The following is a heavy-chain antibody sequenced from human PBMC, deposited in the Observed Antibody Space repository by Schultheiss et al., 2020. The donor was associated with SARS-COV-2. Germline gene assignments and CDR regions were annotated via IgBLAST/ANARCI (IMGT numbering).Heavy chain of an antibody. Sequence: GESLKISCAVSGFTFSSYDMNWVRQAPGKRLEWVAVLSDDGSDKRYADSVKGRFTISRDNSKNTMYLQMNSLSTEDTAVYYCARASPVYYYDSSGYYPYYFDYWGQGTLVTVSS. CDR2: LSDDGSDK. CDR1: GFTFSSYD. D-gene: IGHD3-22*01. CDR3: ARASPVYYYDSSGYYPYYFDY. J-gene: IGHJ4*02. V-gene: IGHV3-30*03.